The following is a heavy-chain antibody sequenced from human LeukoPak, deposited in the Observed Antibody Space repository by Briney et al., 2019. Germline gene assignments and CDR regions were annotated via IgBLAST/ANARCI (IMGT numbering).Heavy chain of an antibody. D-gene: IGHD1-26*01. CDR2: ISAYNGNT. J-gene: IGHJ4*02. Sequence: ASVKVSCKASGYTFTGYYMHWVRQAPGQGLEWMGWISAYNGNTNYAQKLQGRVTMTTDTFTSTAYMELRSLRSDDTAVYYCARVVGAKNGFDYWGQGTLVTVSS. V-gene: IGHV1-18*04. CDR3: ARVVGAKNGFDY. CDR1: GYTFTGYY.